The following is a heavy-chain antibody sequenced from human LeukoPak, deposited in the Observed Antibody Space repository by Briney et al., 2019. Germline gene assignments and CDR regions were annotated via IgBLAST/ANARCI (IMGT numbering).Heavy chain of an antibody. V-gene: IGHV3-30*02. J-gene: IGHJ4*02. CDR3: ARQDGSGSYSGSDYFDY. D-gene: IGHD3-10*01. CDR2: IRYDGSNK. Sequence: GGSLRLSCAASGFTFSSYGMHWVRQAPGKGLEWVAFIRYDGSNKYYADSVKGRFTISRDNSKNTLYLQMNSLRAEDTAVYYCARQDGSGSYSGSDYFDYWGQGTLVTVSS. CDR1: GFTFSSYG.